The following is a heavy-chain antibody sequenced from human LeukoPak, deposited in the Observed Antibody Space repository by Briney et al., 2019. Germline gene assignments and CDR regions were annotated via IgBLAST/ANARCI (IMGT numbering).Heavy chain of an antibody. D-gene: IGHD2-2*02. CDR3: AIRYCSSTSCYTGDAFDI. Sequence: ASVKVSCKASGYTFTSYAMHWVRQAPGQGLEWMGWISAYNGNTNYAQKLQGRVTMTTDTSTSTAYMELRSLRSDDTAAYYCAIRYCSSTSCYTGDAFDIWGQGTMVTVSS. J-gene: IGHJ3*02. CDR2: ISAYNGNT. CDR1: GYTFTSYA. V-gene: IGHV1-18*01.